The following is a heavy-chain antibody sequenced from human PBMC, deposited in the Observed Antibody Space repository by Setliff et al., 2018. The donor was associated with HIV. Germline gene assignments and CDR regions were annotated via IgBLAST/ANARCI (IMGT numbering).Heavy chain of an antibody. J-gene: IGHJ3*02. CDR2: VSRDSNNI. Sequence: GGSLRLSCAASGFTFSTYAMNWVRQTSGKGLEWVAYVSRDSNNIYYADSVKGRFTISRDNAKNTLYLQMNSLRAEDTAVYYCARTCGGDCFDAFDIWGQGTMVTVSS. CDR1: GFTFSTYA. CDR3: ARTCGGDCFDAFDI. D-gene: IGHD2-21*02. V-gene: IGHV3-48*01.